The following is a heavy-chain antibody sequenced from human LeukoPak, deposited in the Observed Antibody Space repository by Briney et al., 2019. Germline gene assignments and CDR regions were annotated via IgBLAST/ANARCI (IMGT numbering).Heavy chain of an antibody. Sequence: PSETLSLTCTVSGGSISSGDYYWSWIRQPPGKGLEWIGYIYYSGSTYYNPSLKSRVTISVDTSKSQFSLKLSSVTAADTAVYYCARGEYNWNYPYFDYWGQGTLVTVSS. CDR2: IYYSGST. CDR3: ARGEYNWNYPYFDY. D-gene: IGHD1-7*01. J-gene: IGHJ4*02. V-gene: IGHV4-30-4*01. CDR1: GGSISSGDYY.